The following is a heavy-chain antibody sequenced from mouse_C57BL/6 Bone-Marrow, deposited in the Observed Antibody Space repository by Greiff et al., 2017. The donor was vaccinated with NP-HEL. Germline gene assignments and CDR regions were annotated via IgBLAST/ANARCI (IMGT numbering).Heavy chain of an antibody. J-gene: IGHJ2*01. CDR1: GYTFTDYY. CDR2: INPYNGGT. Sequence: EVQLQQSGPVLVKPGASVKLPCKASGYTFTDYYMNWVKQSHGKSLEWIGVINPYNGGTSYNQKFKGKATLTVDKSSSTAYMELNSLTSEDSAVYYCARWGRTGLGWGQGTTLTVSS. D-gene: IGHD4-1*01. CDR3: ARWGRTGLG. V-gene: IGHV1-19*01.